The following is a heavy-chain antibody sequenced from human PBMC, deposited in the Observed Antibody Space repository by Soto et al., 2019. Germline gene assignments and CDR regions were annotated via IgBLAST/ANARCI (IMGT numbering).Heavy chain of an antibody. CDR3: ARGGGYGSGSYYYFDY. Sequence: GGSLRLSCAASGFTVSSNYMSWVRQAPGKGLEWVSVIHSGGSTYYADSVKGRFTISRDNSKNTLYLQMNSLRAEDTAVYYCARGGGYGSGSYYYFDYWGQGTLVTVSS. CDR1: GFTVSSNY. D-gene: IGHD3-10*01. CDR2: IHSGGST. V-gene: IGHV3-66*01. J-gene: IGHJ4*02.